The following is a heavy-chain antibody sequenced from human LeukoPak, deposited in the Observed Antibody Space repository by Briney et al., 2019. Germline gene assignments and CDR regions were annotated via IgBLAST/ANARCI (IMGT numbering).Heavy chain of an antibody. CDR2: INAGNGAT. J-gene: IGHJ4*02. V-gene: IGHV1-3*01. CDR1: GDTFTEYA. Sequence: GASVKVSCTASGDTFTEYAMHWVRQAPGQRLEWMGWINAGNGATKYSQKFQGRFTITRDTSASTAYMALSSLTSEDTTIYYCARGRWSSSGWYYFDYWGQGTQVTVSS. D-gene: IGHD6-19*01. CDR3: ARGRWSSSGWYYFDY.